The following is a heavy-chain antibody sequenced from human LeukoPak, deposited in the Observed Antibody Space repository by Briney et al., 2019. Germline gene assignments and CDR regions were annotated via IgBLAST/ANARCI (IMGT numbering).Heavy chain of an antibody. Sequence: ASVKVSCKASGYTFTSYYMHRVRQAPGQGLEWMGIINPSGGSTSYAQKFQGRVTMTRDTSTSTVYMELSSLRSEDTAVYYCARDRGSREYQLPGWGWFDPWGQGTLVTVSS. J-gene: IGHJ5*02. V-gene: IGHV1-46*01. CDR3: ARDRGSREYQLPGWGWFDP. CDR1: GYTFTSYY. D-gene: IGHD2-2*01. CDR2: INPSGGST.